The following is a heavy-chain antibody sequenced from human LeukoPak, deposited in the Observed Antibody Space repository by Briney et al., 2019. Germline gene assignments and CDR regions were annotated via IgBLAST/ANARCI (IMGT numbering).Heavy chain of an antibody. CDR3: ARDSVVSAATPCYYYYYGMDV. D-gene: IGHD2-2*01. J-gene: IGHJ6*02. Sequence: GALRLSCVASGFTFSIYVISWVRQPPGKGREWMWEINHSGSNKYNPSSKSRVTISVDTCKNQLSLKLSTVPAADTAVYYCARDSVVSAATPCYYYYYGMDVWGQGTTVTVSS. CDR1: GFTFSIYV. V-gene: IGHV4-34*01. CDR2: INHSGSN.